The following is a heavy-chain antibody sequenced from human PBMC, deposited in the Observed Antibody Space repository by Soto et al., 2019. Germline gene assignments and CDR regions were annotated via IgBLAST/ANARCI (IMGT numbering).Heavy chain of an antibody. CDR3: ARDQDSRTPKGGMDA. CDR1: GAAISSGRW. V-gene: IGHV4-4*02. CDR2: IFHNGGT. Sequence: PSETLSLTCGVSGAAISSGRWWSWVRHSPGKGLEWIGEIFHNGGTTFNPSLRSRVPMSVDNSKNQFSLNLTSVTAADTGTYYCARDQDSRTPKGGMDAWGQGTTVTVSS. J-gene: IGHJ6*02. D-gene: IGHD3-22*01.